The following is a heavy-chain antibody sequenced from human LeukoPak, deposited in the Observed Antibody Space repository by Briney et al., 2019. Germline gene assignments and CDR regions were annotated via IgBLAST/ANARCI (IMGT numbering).Heavy chain of an antibody. J-gene: IGHJ3*02. CDR1: GYTFTSYY. V-gene: IGHV1-46*01. D-gene: IGHD6-19*01. CDR3: ATLYSSGWYVLRVKAFDI. CDR2: INPSGGST. Sequence: ASVKVSCKASGYTFTSYYMHWVRQAPGQGLEWMGIINPSGGSTSYAQKFQGRVTMTEDTSTDTAYMELSSLRSEDTAVYYCATLYSSGWYVLRVKAFDIWGQGTMVTVSS.